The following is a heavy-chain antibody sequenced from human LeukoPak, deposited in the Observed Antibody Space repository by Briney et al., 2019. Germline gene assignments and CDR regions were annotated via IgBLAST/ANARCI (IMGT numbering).Heavy chain of an antibody. CDR1: GFTVSNNY. D-gene: IGHD1-26*01. V-gene: IGHV3-53*01. Sequence: GGSLRLSCAASGFTVSNNYMSWVRQAPGKGLEWVSVIYSGGNTYYADSVKGRFTISRDNSKNTLYLQMNSLRAEDTAVYYCARDKWAISRGAFDIWGQGTMVTVSS. CDR3: ARDKWAISRGAFDI. J-gene: IGHJ3*02. CDR2: IYSGGNT.